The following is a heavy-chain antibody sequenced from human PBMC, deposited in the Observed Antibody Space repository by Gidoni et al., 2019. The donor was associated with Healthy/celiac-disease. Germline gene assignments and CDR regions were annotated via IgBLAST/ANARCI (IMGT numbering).Heavy chain of an antibody. CDR2: IRGSGGRT. CDR3: AKVPPTLHMVRGVNVDY. Sequence: EVQLLESGGGLVPPGGSLRLFRSASGFTFSSYAMSWVRQAPGKGLEWGSAIRGSGGRTYYADSVKGRFTIYRDNSKNTLYLQMNSLRAEDTAVYYWAKVPPTLHMVRGVNVDYWGQGTLVTVS. D-gene: IGHD3-10*01. V-gene: IGHV3-23*01. CDR1: GFTFSSYA. J-gene: IGHJ4*02.